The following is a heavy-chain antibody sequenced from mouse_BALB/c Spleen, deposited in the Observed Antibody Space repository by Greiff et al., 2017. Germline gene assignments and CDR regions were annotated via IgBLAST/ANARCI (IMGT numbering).Heavy chain of an antibody. CDR2: ISYSGST. D-gene: IGHD2-2*01. J-gene: IGHJ1*01. CDR1: GDSITSGY. Sequence: EVKLMESGPSLVKPSQTLSLTCSVTGDSITSGYWNWIRKFPGNKLEYMGYISYSGSTYYNPSLKSRISITRDTSKNQYYLQLNSVTTEDTATYYCARYEGYGYDWYFDVWGAGTTVTVSS. V-gene: IGHV3-8*02. CDR3: ARYEGYGYDWYFDV.